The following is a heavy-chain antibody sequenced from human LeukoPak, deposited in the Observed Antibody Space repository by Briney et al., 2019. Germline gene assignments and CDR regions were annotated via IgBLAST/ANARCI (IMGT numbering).Heavy chain of an antibody. V-gene: IGHV1-2*02. D-gene: IGHD6-19*01. CDR2: INPNSGGT. CDR3: ARAVKYSSGHFVY. Sequence: ASVKVSCTASGYTFTGYYMHWVRQAPGQGLEWMGWINPNSGGTNYAQKFQGRVTMTRDTSISTAYMELSRLRSDDTAVYYCARAVKYSSGHFVYWGQGTLVTVSS. J-gene: IGHJ4*02. CDR1: GYTFTGYY.